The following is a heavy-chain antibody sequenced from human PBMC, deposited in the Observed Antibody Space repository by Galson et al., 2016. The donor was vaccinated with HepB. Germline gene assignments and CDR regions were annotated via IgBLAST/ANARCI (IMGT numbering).Heavy chain of an antibody. D-gene: IGHD2-2*01. V-gene: IGHV3-66*01. J-gene: IGHJ3*01. CDR2: VYRGGFV. Sequence: SLRLSCAASGFTVSNNYMSWVRQAPGKGLEWVAVVYRGGFVYYADSVKGRFTISRDNSKKTLYLQMNSLRAEDTAVYYCAKDGRIYCSSASCHDHFHYWGQGTMVTVSS. CDR3: AKDGRIYCSSASCHDHFHY. CDR1: GFTVSNNY.